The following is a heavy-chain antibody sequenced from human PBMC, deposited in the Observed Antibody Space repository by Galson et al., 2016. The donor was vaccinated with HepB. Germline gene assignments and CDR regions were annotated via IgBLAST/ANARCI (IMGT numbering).Heavy chain of an antibody. Sequence: SVKVSCKASGYTFTSYAMNWVRQAPGQRLEWMGWINAGHGNTKYSQNFQGRVTITRDTSASIVYMDLTSLRSEDTAVYYCARDTPLSDSRGYHLTFDYWGQGTLVTVSS. CDR1: GYTFTSYA. CDR2: INAGHGNT. CDR3: ARDTPLSDSRGYHLTFDY. V-gene: IGHV1-3*01. D-gene: IGHD3-22*01. J-gene: IGHJ4*02.